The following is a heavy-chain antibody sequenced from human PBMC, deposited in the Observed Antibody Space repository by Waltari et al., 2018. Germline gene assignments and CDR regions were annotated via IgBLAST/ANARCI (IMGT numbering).Heavy chain of an antibody. V-gene: IGHV1-2*02. CDR3: ARVQCSEDSCYGGAWFDP. CDR2: CKPNSGGT. J-gene: IGHJ5*02. D-gene: IGHD2-15*01. CDR1: GYTFTGYY. Sequence: QVQLVQSGAEVKKPGASVKVSCKASGYTFTGYYMHWVRQAPGQGLEWMGWCKPNSGGTNYAQKFQGRVTMTRDTSISTAYMELSRLRSDDTAVYWCARVQCSEDSCYGGAWFDPWGQGTLVTVSS.